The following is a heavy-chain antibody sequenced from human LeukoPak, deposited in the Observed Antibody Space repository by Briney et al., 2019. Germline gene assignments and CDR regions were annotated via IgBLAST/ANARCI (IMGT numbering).Heavy chain of an antibody. D-gene: IGHD2-2*01. V-gene: IGHV3-30-3*01. CDR2: ISYDGSNK. J-gene: IGHJ4*02. CDR1: GFTFSSYA. CDR3: AGGGLRYCSSTSCLWYFDY. Sequence: PGRSLRLSCAASGFTFSSYAMHWVRQAPGKGLEWVAVISYDGSNKYYADSVKGRFTISRDNSKNTLYLQMNSLRAEDTAVYYCAGGGLRYCSSTSCLWYFDYWGQGTLVTVSS.